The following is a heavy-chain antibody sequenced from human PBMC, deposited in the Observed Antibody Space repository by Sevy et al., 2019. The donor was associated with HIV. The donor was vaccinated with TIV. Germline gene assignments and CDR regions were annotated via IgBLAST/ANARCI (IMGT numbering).Heavy chain of an antibody. Sequence: SETLSLTCTVSGGSSGRYYWSWIRQSPGRGLEWIGYIYYEGSTDNNSSLKGRVTISLDTSQNQFSLSLNSVTVADTAVYYCARDAGNYHGSSNYYYVYAFDIWGQGTLVTVSS. D-gene: IGHD3-22*01. V-gene: IGHV4-59*01. J-gene: IGHJ3*02. CDR1: GGSSGRYY. CDR2: IYYEGST. CDR3: ARDAGNYHGSSNYYYVYAFDI.